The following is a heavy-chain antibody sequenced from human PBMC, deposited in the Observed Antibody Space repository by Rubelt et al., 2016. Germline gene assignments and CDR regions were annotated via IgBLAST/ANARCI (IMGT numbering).Heavy chain of an antibody. CDR2: ISHSGST. CDR3: ARVKEGDTAMVYYVDY. J-gene: IGHJ4*02. V-gene: IGHV4-34*01. CDR1: SGSFSGYY. Sequence: QVQLQQWGAGLLKPSETLSLTCAVNSGSFSGYYWSWIRQPPGKGLEWIGEISHSGSTSYNPSLKSRVTISVDTSKNQFSRKLGSVTAADTAVYYWARVKEGDTAMVYYVDYWGQGTLVTVSS. D-gene: IGHD5-18*01.